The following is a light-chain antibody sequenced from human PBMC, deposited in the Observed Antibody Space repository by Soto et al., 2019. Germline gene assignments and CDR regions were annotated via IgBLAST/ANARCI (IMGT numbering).Light chain of an antibody. V-gene: IGKV3-11*01. CDR2: DAS. Sequence: EIVLTQSPATLSLSPGERATLSCRASQSVSSYLAWYQQKPGQAPRLLIYDASNRATGIPARFSGSGSGTDFSSTISSLEPEDFAVSYCQQRSNWTFGGGTKVEIK. CDR1: QSVSSY. J-gene: IGKJ4*01. CDR3: QQRSNWT.